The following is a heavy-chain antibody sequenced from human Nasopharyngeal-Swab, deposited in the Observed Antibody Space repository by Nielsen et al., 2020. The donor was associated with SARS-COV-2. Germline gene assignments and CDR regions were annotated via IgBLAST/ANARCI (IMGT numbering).Heavy chain of an antibody. V-gene: IGHV3-23*01. Sequence: GESLKISCAASGFTFSSYAMNWVRQAPGKGLEWVSAISRTSSTYYADSVKGRFTVSRDNSKNTLYLQMNSLRAEDTALYHCARPLSRDSTWTTEANWFDPWGQGTLVTVSS. CDR2: ISRTSST. CDR1: GFTFSSYA. J-gene: IGHJ5*02. D-gene: IGHD6-13*01. CDR3: ARPLSRDSTWTTEANWFDP.